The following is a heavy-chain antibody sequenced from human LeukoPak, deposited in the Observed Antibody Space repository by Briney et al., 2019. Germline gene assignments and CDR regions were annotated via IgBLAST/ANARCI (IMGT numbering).Heavy chain of an antibody. D-gene: IGHD3-9*01. V-gene: IGHV1-18*01. CDR1: GYTFTSYG. CDR3: ARPVGGYYDILTGQNWFDP. Sequence: ASVKVSCKASGYTFTSYGISWVRQAPGEGLEWMGWISAYNGNTNYAQKLQGRVTMTTDTSTSTAYMELRSLRSDDTAVYYCARPVGGYYDILTGQNWFDPWGQGTLVTVSS. J-gene: IGHJ5*02. CDR2: ISAYNGNT.